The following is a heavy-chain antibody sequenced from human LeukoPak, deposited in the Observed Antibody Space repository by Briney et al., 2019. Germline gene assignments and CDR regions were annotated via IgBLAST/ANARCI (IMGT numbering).Heavy chain of an antibody. Sequence: SVKVSCKACGGTFSSYAISWVRQAPGQGLEWMGRIIPILGIANYAQRFQGRVTITADKSTSTAYMELSSLRSEDTAVYYCARDQGSSPLDDYVSWFYYYGMDVWSQGTTVTVSS. V-gene: IGHV1-69*04. CDR3: ARDQGSSPLDDYVSWFYYYGMDV. J-gene: IGHJ6*02. CDR2: IIPILGIA. D-gene: IGHD3-16*01. CDR1: GGTFSSYA.